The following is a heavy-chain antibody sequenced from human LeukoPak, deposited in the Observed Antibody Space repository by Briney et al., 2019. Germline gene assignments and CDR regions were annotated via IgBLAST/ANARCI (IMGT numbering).Heavy chain of an antibody. J-gene: IGHJ4*02. CDR1: GTSISLSNW. CDR3: ARSYFGSGTFNGFDY. D-gene: IGHD3-10*01. CDR2: IYHSGTT. Sequence: SETLPLTCTVSGTSISLSNWWTWVRQPPGKGLEWIGEIYHSGTTNYNPSLKSRVTISLDKSRNQFSLNLNSVSAADTAVYYCARSYFGSGTFNGFDYWGQGTLVTVSS. V-gene: IGHV4-4*02.